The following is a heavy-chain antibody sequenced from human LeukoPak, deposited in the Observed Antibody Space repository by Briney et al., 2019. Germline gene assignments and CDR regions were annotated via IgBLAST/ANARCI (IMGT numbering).Heavy chain of an antibody. D-gene: IGHD3-22*01. CDR2: LSGSGSKT. CDR3: AREWYDSSGYFDY. V-gene: IGHV3-23*01. CDR1: GFAFSTYA. Sequence: GGSLRLSCAASGFAFSTYALSWVRQAPGKGLEWVSALSGSGSKTYYADSVKGRFTISRDNSKNTLYLQMNSLRAEDTAVYYCAREWYDSSGYFDYWGQGTLVTVSS. J-gene: IGHJ4*02.